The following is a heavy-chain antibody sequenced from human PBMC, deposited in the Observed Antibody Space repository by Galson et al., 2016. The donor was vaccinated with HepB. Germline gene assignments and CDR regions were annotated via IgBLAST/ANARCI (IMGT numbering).Heavy chain of an antibody. V-gene: IGHV3-30*03. CDR3: ARLKHYGSGSSYYYYGLDV. J-gene: IGHJ6*02. CDR1: GFNFSSHG. CDR2: ISFDGSNT. Sequence: SLRLSCAGAGFNFSSHGMNWVRQAPGKGPEWVAVISFDGSNTFYGDSVKGRFTISRDNAKNSLYLQMNSLRAEDSAVYYCARLKHYGSGSSYYYYGLDVWGQGTKVTVSS. D-gene: IGHD3-10*01.